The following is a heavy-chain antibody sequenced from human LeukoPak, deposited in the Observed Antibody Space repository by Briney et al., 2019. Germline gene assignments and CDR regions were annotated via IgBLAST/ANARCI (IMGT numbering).Heavy chain of an antibody. CDR2: ISGSGGST. D-gene: IGHD6-6*01. V-gene: IGHV3-23*01. CDR3: AKDAGAARLLSRRGDDAFDI. J-gene: IGHJ3*02. CDR1: GGSISSSN. Sequence: PSETLSLTCAVSGGSISSSNWWSWVRQAPGKGLEWVSAISGSGGSTYYADSVKGRFTISRDNSKNTLYLQMNSLRAEDTAVYYCAKDAGAARLLSRRGDDAFDIWGQGTMVTVSS.